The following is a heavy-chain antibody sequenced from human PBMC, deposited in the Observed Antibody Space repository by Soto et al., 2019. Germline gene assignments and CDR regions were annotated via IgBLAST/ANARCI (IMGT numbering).Heavy chain of an antibody. J-gene: IGHJ4*02. CDR3: ARSLTYYYDSSGLYYFDY. CDR1: GFSLINSIIC. V-gene: IGHV2-26*01. Sequence: SGPTLVNPTETLTLTFTVSGFSLINSIICVSWIRHPPGKALEWLAHIFSNDEKSYSTSLKSRLTISKDTSKSQVVLTMTNMDPVDTATYYCARSLTYYYDSSGLYYFDYWGQGTLVTVSS. D-gene: IGHD3-22*01. CDR2: IFSNDEK.